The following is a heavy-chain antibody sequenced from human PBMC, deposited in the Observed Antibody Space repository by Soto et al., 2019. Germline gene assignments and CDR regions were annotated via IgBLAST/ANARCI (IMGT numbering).Heavy chain of an antibody. Sequence: GESLKISCKGSGYTFTSSWIGWVRQMPGKGLEWMGIIHPYDSDIRYRPSFQGQVTISADKSISTAYPQWSSLKASDTAMYYCATDSSGSAFQYWGQGTLVTVSS. J-gene: IGHJ1*01. CDR1: GYTFTSSW. V-gene: IGHV5-51*01. CDR3: ATDSSGSAFQY. D-gene: IGHD3-22*01. CDR2: IHPYDSDI.